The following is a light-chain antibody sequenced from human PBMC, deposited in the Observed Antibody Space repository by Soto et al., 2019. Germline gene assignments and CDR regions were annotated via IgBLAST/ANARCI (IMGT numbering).Light chain of an antibody. CDR1: QSGSISY. V-gene: IGKV3-20*01. Sequence: EIVLTQSPGTLSLSPGQRSTLSCMASQSGSISYVAWYQQKPGQAPRLLIFDASSRATGIPDRFRGSGSGTDFTLTISRLEPDDFAVYYCQQYGTSTWTFGQGTKVDIK. J-gene: IGKJ1*01. CDR2: DAS. CDR3: QQYGTSTWT.